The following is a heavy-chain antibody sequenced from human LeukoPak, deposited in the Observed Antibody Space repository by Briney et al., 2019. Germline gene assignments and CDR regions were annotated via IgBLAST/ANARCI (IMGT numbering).Heavy chain of an antibody. CDR1: KFTFNKYA. CDR3: TTLPYCSGAACHVVSFDP. Sequence: GKSLTLSCAASKFTFNKYAMNWFRQAPGQGLEWVGRIKSRGDDGTTDYAAPVKGRFTISRDDSKNTLFLQMNGLKIEDTAVYYCTTLPYCSGAACHVVSFDPWGQGSLVTVSS. D-gene: IGHD2-15*01. CDR2: IKSRGDDGTT. V-gene: IGHV3-15*07. J-gene: IGHJ5*02.